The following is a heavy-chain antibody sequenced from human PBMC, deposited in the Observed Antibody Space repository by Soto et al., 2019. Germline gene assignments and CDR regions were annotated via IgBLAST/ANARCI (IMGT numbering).Heavy chain of an antibody. D-gene: IGHD1-1*01. CDR3: AREKRSRIFDY. J-gene: IGHJ4*02. Sequence: PSETLSLTCAVYGGSFSGYYWSWIRQPPGKGLEWIGEINHSGSTNYNPSLKSRVTISVDTSKNQFSLKLSSVTAADTAAYYCAREKRSRIFDYWGQGTLVTVSS. CDR1: GGSFSGYY. V-gene: IGHV4-34*01. CDR2: INHSGST.